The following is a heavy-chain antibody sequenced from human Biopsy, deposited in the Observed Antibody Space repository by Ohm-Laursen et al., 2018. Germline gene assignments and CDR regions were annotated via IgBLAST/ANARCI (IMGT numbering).Heavy chain of an antibody. CDR3: ARDRREHYQFNS. V-gene: IGHV3-33*01. CDR2: IWHDGSDK. J-gene: IGHJ4*02. D-gene: IGHD1-26*01. Sequence: SLRLSCAASGFIFKSYGMHWVRQAPGKGLEWVALIWHDGSDKYYADSVKGRFTISRDNSKNTVYLQMNSLRAEDTAVYYCARDRREHYQFNSWGQGTRVTVSS. CDR1: GFIFKSYG.